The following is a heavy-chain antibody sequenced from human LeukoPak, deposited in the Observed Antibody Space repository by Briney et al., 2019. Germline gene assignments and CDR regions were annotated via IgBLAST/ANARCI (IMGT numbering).Heavy chain of an antibody. Sequence: GGSLRLSCAASGFTFSSYWMSWVRQAPGKGLEWVANIKQDGSEKYYVDSVKGRFTISRDNSKNTLYLQMNSLRAEDTAVYYCAKGKNYYGSGSPSDYWGQGTLVTVSS. CDR1: GFTFSSYW. CDR2: IKQDGSEK. J-gene: IGHJ4*02. CDR3: AKGKNYYGSGSPSDY. V-gene: IGHV3-7*03. D-gene: IGHD3-10*01.